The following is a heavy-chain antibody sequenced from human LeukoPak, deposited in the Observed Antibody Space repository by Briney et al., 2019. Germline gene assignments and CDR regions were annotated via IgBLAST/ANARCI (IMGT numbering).Heavy chain of an antibody. CDR3: AREEGAEITMVRGVNYYYYHGMDV. Sequence: GGSLRLSCAASGFTFSSYSMNWVRQAPGKGLEWVSYISSSSSTIYYADSVKGRFTISRDNAKNSLYLQMNSLRAEDTAVYYCAREEGAEITMVRGVNYYYYHGMDVWGQGTTVTVSS. V-gene: IGHV3-48*04. CDR1: GFTFSSYS. CDR2: ISSSSSTI. J-gene: IGHJ6*02. D-gene: IGHD3-10*01.